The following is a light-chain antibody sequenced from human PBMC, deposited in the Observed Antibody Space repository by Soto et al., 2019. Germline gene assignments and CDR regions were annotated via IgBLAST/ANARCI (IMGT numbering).Light chain of an antibody. CDR2: AAS. CDR3: QQDYSYPPT. CDR1: QGISSY. V-gene: IGKV1-8*01. Sequence: AIRMTQSPSSFSASTGDRVTITCRASQGISSYLAWYQQKPGKAPKLLIYAASTLQSGVPSMFSGSGSGTDFTLTISCLQSEDFATYYCQQDYSYPPTFGPGTKVDIK. J-gene: IGKJ3*01.